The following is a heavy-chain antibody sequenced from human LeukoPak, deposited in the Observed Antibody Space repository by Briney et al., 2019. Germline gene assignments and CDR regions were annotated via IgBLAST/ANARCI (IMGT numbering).Heavy chain of an antibody. CDR2: ISAYNGNT. J-gene: IGHJ6*03. CDR1: GYTFTSYG. V-gene: IGHV1-18*01. Sequence: ASVKVSCKASGYTFTSYGISWVRQAPGQGLEWMGWISAYNGNTNYAQKLQGRVTMTTHTSTSTAYMELRSLRSDDTAVYYCARDVHDFWSGYYGYYYYMDVWGKGTTVTVSS. D-gene: IGHD3-3*01. CDR3: ARDVHDFWSGYYGYYYYMDV.